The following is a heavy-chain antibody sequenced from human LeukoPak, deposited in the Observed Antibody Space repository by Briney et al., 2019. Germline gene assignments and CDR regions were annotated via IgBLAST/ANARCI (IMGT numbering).Heavy chain of an antibody. CDR3: AREERGCLCY. Sequence: GASVKVSCKASGYTFTGYYMHWVRQAPGQGLEWMGWINPNSGGTNYAQKFQGRVTMTRDTSISTVYMELSSLRSEDTAVYYCAREERGCLCYWGQGTLVTVSS. CDR2: INPNSGGT. J-gene: IGHJ4*02. CDR1: GYTFTGYY. V-gene: IGHV1-2*02. D-gene: IGHD1-1*01.